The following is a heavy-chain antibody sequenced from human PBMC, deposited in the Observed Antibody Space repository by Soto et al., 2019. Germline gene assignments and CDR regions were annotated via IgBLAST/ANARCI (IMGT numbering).Heavy chain of an antibody. Sequence: ASLKVSCKSSGYTFTSYDINWARQATGQGLEWMGWMNPNSGNTGYAQKFQGRVTMTRNTSISTAYMELSSLRSEDTAVYYCARAGSPEMYYDFWSGYYTSGYYYYYMDVWGKGTTVTVSS. D-gene: IGHD3-3*01. J-gene: IGHJ6*03. CDR2: MNPNSGNT. CDR1: GYTFTSYD. V-gene: IGHV1-8*01. CDR3: ARAGSPEMYYDFWSGYYTSGYYYYYMDV.